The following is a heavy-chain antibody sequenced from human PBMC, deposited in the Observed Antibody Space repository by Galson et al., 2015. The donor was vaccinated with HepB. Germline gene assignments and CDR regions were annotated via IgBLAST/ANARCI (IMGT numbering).Heavy chain of an antibody. CDR1: GFSPNSSGVG. CDR2: IYWNDNK. CDR3: VHGYTNGWYALHIDY. Sequence: PALVKPTQTLTLTCTFSGFSPNSSGVGVGWIRQPPGKALEWLALIYWNDNKRYSPSLKSRLTITKDTSKNQVVLTMTNMDPADTATYYCVHGYTNGWYALHIDYWCQGTLVTVSS. J-gene: IGHJ4*02. V-gene: IGHV2-5*01. D-gene: IGHD6-19*01.